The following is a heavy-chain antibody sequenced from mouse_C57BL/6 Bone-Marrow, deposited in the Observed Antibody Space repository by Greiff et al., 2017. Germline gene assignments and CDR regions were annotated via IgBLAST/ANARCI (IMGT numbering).Heavy chain of an antibody. CDR2: IHPNSGST. D-gene: IGHD2-4*01. J-gene: IGHJ3*01. CDR3: ARKDIYYDYDGAWFAY. Sequence: QVQLQQPGAELVKPGASVKLSCKASGYTFTSYWMHWVKQRPGQGLEWIGMIHPNSGSTNYNEKFKSKGTLTVDKSSSTAYMQLSSLTSEESAVYYCARKDIYYDYDGAWFAYWGQGTLVTVSA. V-gene: IGHV1-64*01. CDR1: GYTFTSYW.